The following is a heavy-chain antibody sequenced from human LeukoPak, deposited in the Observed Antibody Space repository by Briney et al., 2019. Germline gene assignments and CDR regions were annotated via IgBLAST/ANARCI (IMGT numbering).Heavy chain of an antibody. D-gene: IGHD1-26*01. V-gene: IGHV4-34*01. J-gene: IGHJ4*02. Sequence: SETLSLTCAVYGGSFSGYYWSWIRQPPGKGLEWIGEINHSGSTNYNPSLKSRVTISVDTSKNQFSLKLSSVTAADTAVYYCARDCSGSYCYWGQGTLVTVSS. CDR1: GGSFSGYY. CDR3: ARDCSGSYCY. CDR2: INHSGST.